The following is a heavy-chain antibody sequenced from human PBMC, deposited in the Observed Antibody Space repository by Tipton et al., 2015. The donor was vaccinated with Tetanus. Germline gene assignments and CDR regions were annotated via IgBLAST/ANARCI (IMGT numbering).Heavy chain of an antibody. J-gene: IGHJ4*02. CDR3: VSGSALDY. D-gene: IGHD6-25*01. V-gene: IGHV3-21*01. CDR2: ISSTSRYI. Sequence: WVRQAPGRGLEWVSSISSTSRYIYYADSVKGRFTISRDNAKSSLFLQMNNLRADDTALYYCVSGSALDYWGQGTLISVSS.